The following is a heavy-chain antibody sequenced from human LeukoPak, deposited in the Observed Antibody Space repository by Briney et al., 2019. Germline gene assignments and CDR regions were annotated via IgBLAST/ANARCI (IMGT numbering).Heavy chain of an antibody. D-gene: IGHD6-13*01. CDR3: ARVVSSSWEYYYYMDV. V-gene: IGHV4-59*01. J-gene: IGHJ6*03. CDR2: IYYSENT. Sequence: SETLSLTCTVSGGSISSYYWSWIRQPPGKGLEYIGYIYYSENTNYNPSLKSRVTISLDTSKNQFSLKLTSVTAADTAVYYCARVVSSSWEYYYYMDVWGKGTTVTISS. CDR1: GGSISSYY.